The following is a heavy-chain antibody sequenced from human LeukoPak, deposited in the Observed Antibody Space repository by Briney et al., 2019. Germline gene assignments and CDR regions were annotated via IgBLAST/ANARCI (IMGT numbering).Heavy chain of an antibody. V-gene: IGHV3-7*01. J-gene: IGHJ3*02. D-gene: IGHD3-10*01. CDR3: ARGVRRLWFGEPTGAFDI. Sequence: PGGSLRLSCAASGFTFTTNWMTWVRQAPGKGLEWVATINQDGSEKYYVDSVKGRFTISRDNAKNSLFLQMNSLRAEDTAVYYCARGVRRLWFGEPTGAFDIWGQGTMVTVSS. CDR2: INQDGSEK. CDR1: GFTFTTNW.